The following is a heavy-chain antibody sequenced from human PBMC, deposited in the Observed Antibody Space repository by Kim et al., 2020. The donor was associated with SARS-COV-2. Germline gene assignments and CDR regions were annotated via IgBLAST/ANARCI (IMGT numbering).Heavy chain of an antibody. D-gene: IGHD3-10*02. V-gene: IGHV3-43D*03. CDR3: AKALFGEYEN. CDR2: GST. Sequence: GSTYYTDSVKGRFTISRDNSKNSLYLQMNSLRAEDTALYYCAKALFGEYENWGQGTLFTVSS. J-gene: IGHJ4*02.